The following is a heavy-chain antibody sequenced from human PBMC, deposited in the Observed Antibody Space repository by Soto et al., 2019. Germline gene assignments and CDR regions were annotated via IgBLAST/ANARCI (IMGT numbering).Heavy chain of an antibody. Sequence: QVQLQQWGAGLLKPSETLSLTCAVYGGSFSGYYWNWIRQPPGKGLEWIGEINHSGSTNYNPSLKSRVTLSVDTSKHQFSLKLSSVTAADTAVYYGASGYGRNFDSWGQGTLVTVSS. CDR1: GGSFSGYY. CDR2: INHSGST. D-gene: IGHD3-10*01. J-gene: IGHJ4*02. V-gene: IGHV4-34*01. CDR3: ASGYGRNFDS.